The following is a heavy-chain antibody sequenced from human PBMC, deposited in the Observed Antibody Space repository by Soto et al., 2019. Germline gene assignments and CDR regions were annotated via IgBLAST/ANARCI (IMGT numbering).Heavy chain of an antibody. CDR2: ISFDGSKK. CDR3: ARDSGDYGDYDNWFDP. Sequence: PGGSLRLSCTASGFTFSSYAMHWVRQAPGKGLEWVAVISFDGSKKNYADSMKGRLTISKDNSKNTLYLQMNSLRVEDTALYYCARDSGDYGDYDNWFDPWGKGTLVTVSS. CDR1: GFTFSSYA. D-gene: IGHD4-17*01. V-gene: IGHV3-30-3*01. J-gene: IGHJ5*02.